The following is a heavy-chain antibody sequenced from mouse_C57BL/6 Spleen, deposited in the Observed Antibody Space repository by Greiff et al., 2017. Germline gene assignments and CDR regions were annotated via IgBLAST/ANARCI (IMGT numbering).Heavy chain of an antibody. Sequence: QVQLKESGAELVKPGASVKISCKASGYAFSRYWMNWVKQRPGKGLEWIGQIYPGDGDTNYNGKFKGKATLTADKSSSTAYMQLSSLTSEDSAVYFCARDDEAYFDYWGQGTTLTVSS. J-gene: IGHJ2*01. CDR2: IYPGDGDT. CDR1: GYAFSRYW. V-gene: IGHV1-80*01. CDR3: ARDDEAYFDY. D-gene: IGHD2-12*01.